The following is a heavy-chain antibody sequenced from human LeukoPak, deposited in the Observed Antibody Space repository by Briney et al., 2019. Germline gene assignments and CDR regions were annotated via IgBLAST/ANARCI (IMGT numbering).Heavy chain of an antibody. CDR3: ARARRGATYYYYYYYYMDV. J-gene: IGHJ6*03. CDR1: GFTFSSYE. V-gene: IGHV3-48*03. D-gene: IGHD1-26*01. CDR2: ISSSGSTM. Sequence: GGSLRLSCAASGFTFSSYEMNWVRQAPGKGLEWVSYISSSGSTMYYADSVKGRFTISRDNAKNSLYLQMNSLRAEDTAVYYCARARRGATYYYYYYYYMDVWGKGTTVTISS.